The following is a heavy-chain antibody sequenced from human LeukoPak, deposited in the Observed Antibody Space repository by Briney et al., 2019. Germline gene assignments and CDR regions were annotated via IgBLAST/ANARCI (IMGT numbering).Heavy chain of an antibody. J-gene: IGHJ4*02. CDR2: ISSSSSYI. D-gene: IGHD6-13*01. Sequence: GGSLRLSCAASGFTFSSYSMDWVRQAPGKGLEWVSSISSSSSYIYYADSVKGRFTISRDNAKNSLYLQMNSLRAEDPAVYYCASFSLKGYDYWGQGTLVTVSS. CDR3: ASFSLKGYDY. V-gene: IGHV3-21*01. CDR1: GFTFSSYS.